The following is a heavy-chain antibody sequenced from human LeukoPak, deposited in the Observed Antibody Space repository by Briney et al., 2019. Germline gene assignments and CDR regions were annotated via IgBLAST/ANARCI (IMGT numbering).Heavy chain of an antibody. CDR1: GFTFNNYR. J-gene: IGHJ4*02. CDR3: AREERYYYGSGTYISSFDY. V-gene: IGHV3-7*01. CDR2: IKQDECGK. D-gene: IGHD3-10*01. Sequence: GGSLRLSCAASGFTFNNYRMSWVRQAPGKGLEWVANIKQDECGKYYVDSVKGRFTISRDNAKNSLYLQMNSLRAEDTAVYYCAREERYYYGSGTYISSFDYWGQGTLVTVSS.